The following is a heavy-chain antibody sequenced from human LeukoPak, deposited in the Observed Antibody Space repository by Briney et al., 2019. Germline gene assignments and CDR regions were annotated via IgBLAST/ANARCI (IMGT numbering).Heavy chain of an antibody. D-gene: IGHD6-13*01. V-gene: IGHV4-39*02. CDR3: ARDAYSSSPVEYYYMDV. Sequence: PSETLSLTCTVSGDSISNSGYYWGWIRQPPGKGLEWIGSIYYSGTTYYNPSLKSRVTISVDTSKNQFSLRLSSMTAADTAVYYCARDAYSSSPVEYYYMDVWGKGTTVTVSS. J-gene: IGHJ6*03. CDR1: GDSISNSGYY. CDR2: IYYSGTT.